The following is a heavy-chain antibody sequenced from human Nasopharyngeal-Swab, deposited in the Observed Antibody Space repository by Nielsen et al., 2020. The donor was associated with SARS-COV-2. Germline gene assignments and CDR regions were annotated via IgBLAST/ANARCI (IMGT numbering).Heavy chain of an antibody. CDR1: GGTFSSYA. V-gene: IGHV1-69*10. J-gene: IGHJ6*03. Sequence: SVKVSCKASGGTFSSYAISWVRQAPGQGLEWMGGIIPILGIANYAQKFQGRVTITADKSTSTAYMELSSLRSEDTAVYYCARDKRHHRSHHHYYYYMDVWGKGTTVTVSS. CDR2: IIPILGIA. CDR3: ARDKRHHRSHHHYYYYMDV.